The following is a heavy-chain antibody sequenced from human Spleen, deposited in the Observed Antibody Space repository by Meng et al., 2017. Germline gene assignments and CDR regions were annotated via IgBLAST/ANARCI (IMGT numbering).Heavy chain of an antibody. J-gene: IGHJ4*02. D-gene: IGHD1-26*01. V-gene: IGHV4-34*01. CDR1: GTSISNHY. CDR3: ARCLPPLYSGSYNMVD. CDR2: INHSGST. Sequence: SETLSLTCAAFGTSISNHYWSWIRQAPGKGLEWIGEINHSGSTNYNPSLKSLITTTVDTSNSQYSLKLISVTAAATAVYYCARCLPPLYSGSYNMVDWGQGTLVTVSS.